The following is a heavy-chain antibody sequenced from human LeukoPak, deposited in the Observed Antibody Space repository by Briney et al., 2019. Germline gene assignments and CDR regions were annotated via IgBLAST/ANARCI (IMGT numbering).Heavy chain of an antibody. J-gene: IGHJ5*02. V-gene: IGHV4-4*07. CDR2: IYTSGST. D-gene: IGHD6-13*01. CDR3: ARRRWVAAATGWFDP. Sequence: SETLSLTCTVSGGSISSYYWSWIRQPAGKGLEWIGRIYTSGSTNYNPSLKSRVTMSVDTSKNQFSLKLSSVTAADTAVYYCARRRWVAAATGWFDPWGQGTLVTVSS. CDR1: GGSISSYY.